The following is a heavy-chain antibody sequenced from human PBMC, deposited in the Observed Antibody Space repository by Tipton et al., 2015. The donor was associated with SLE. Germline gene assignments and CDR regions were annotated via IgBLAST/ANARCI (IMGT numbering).Heavy chain of an antibody. CDR3: ARDMMGPTWNSEPYFDY. CDR2: IRYDGTNQ. J-gene: IGHJ4*02. Sequence: GSLRLSCAASGFSLIDNDMQWVRQAPGKGLEWVAFIRYDGTNQYYADSVKGRFTISRDNSKNTLYLQMNSLRAEDTAVYFCARDMMGPTWNSEPYFDYWGQGTLVTVSS. CDR1: GFSLIDND. D-gene: IGHD1-7*01. V-gene: IGHV3-30*02.